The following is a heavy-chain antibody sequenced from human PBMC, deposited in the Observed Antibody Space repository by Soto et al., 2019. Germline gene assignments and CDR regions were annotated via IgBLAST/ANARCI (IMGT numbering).Heavy chain of an antibody. Sequence: ASVKVSCKVSGYSLSELSMHWVRQAPGKGLEWMAAFDPEDGETIYAQKFQGSVTMTEDTSTDTAYMEVSGLRSEDTAVYYCATALSRVGATFGPWGQGTLVTVSS. CDR1: GYSLSELS. CDR2: FDPEDGET. CDR3: ATALSRVGATFGP. J-gene: IGHJ5*02. V-gene: IGHV1-24*01. D-gene: IGHD1-26*01.